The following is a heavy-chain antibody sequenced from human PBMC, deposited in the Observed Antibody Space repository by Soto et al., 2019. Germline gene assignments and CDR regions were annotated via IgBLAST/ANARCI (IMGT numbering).Heavy chain of an antibody. J-gene: IGHJ5*02. CDR1: GGSISSYY. D-gene: IGHD2-8*01. Sequence: SETLSLTCTVSGGSISSYYWSWIRQPPGKGLEWIGYIYYSGSTNYNPSLKSRVTISVDTSKNQFSLKLSSVTAADTAVYYCARGYCTNGVCFGAPFDPWGQGTLVTVSS. CDR2: IYYSGST. CDR3: ARGYCTNGVCFGAPFDP. V-gene: IGHV4-59*01.